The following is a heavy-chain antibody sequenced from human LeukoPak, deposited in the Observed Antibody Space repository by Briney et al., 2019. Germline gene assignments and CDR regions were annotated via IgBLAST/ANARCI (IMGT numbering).Heavy chain of an antibody. CDR2: MNPHTGHT. J-gene: IGHJ6*03. CDR3: ARGDFWSGYSNYYHMDV. V-gene: IGHV1-8*03. Sequence: ASVKVSCKASGYTFPNYDINRVRQATGQGLEWMGWMNPHTGHTGYAQKFQGRVTFTRNTSISTAFMDLGSLMSEDTAVYYCARGDFWSGYSNYYHMDVWGKGTTVTVSS. D-gene: IGHD3-3*01. CDR1: GYTFPNYD.